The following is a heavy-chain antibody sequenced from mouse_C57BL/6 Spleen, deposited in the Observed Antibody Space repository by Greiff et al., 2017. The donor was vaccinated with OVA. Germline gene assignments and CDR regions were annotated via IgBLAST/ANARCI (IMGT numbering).Heavy chain of an antibody. CDR1: GYTFTGYW. Sequence: VQLQQSGAELMKPGASVKLSCKATGYTFTGYWIEWVKQRPGHGLEWIGEILPGSGSTNYNEKFKGKATFTADTSSNTAYMQLSSLTTEDSAIYYCARRGYYGSSPYWYFDGWGTGTTVTVSS. V-gene: IGHV1-9*01. J-gene: IGHJ1*03. CDR3: ARRGYYGSSPYWYFDG. D-gene: IGHD1-1*01. CDR2: ILPGSGST.